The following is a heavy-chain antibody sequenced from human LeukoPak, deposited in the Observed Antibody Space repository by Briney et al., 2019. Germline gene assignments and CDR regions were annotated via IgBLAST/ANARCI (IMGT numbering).Heavy chain of an antibody. Sequence: SETLSLTCTVSGVSISSYYWSWIRQPPGKGLEWIGYIYYSGSTNYNPSLKSRVTISVDTSKNQFSLKLSSVTAADTAVYYCAREKDGYILVDWGQGTLVTVSS. CDR1: GVSISSYY. CDR3: AREKDGYILVD. J-gene: IGHJ4*02. D-gene: IGHD5-24*01. CDR2: IYYSGST. V-gene: IGHV4-59*01.